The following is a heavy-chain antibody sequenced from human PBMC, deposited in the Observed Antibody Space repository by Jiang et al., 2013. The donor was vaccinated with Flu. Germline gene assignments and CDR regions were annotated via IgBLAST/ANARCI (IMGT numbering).Heavy chain of an antibody. CDR3: ARVPLAAAGTVSFDY. J-gene: IGHJ4*02. CDR1: GGSISSYY. D-gene: IGHD6-13*01. CDR2: IYYSGST. V-gene: IGHV4-59*01. Sequence: GPGLVKPSETLSLTCTVSGGSISSYYWSWIRQPPGKGLEWIGYIYYSGSTNYNPSLKSRVTISVDTSKNQFSLKLSSVTAADTAVYYCARVPLAAAGTVSFDYWGQGTLVTVSS.